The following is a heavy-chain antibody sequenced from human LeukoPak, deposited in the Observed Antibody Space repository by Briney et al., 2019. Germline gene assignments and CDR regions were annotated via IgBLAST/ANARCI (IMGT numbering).Heavy chain of an antibody. Sequence: KPSETLSLTCTVSGGSINSSTFYWGWIRQPPGKGLEWIGSIYCDGSTYYNPSLKSRVTISVDTSKNQFSLKLTSVTAADAAVYFCARRSDSGSDDGEDYFDYWGQGTLVTVSS. CDR3: ARRSDSGSDDGEDYFDY. CDR1: GGSINSSTFY. V-gene: IGHV4-39*01. CDR2: IYCDGST. J-gene: IGHJ4*02. D-gene: IGHD1-26*01.